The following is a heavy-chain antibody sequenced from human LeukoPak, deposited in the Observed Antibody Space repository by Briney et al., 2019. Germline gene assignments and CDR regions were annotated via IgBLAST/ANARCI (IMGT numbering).Heavy chain of an antibody. CDR1: GFTFSSYA. D-gene: IGHD3-22*01. CDR3: AKPSRITMIVSPFQH. CDR2: ISGSGGST. J-gene: IGHJ1*01. V-gene: IGHV3-23*01. Sequence: PGGSLRLSCAASGFTFSSYAMSWVRQAPGKGLEWVSAISGSGGSTYYADSVKGRFTISRDNSKDTLYLQMNSLRAEDTAVYYCAKPSRITMIVSPFQHWGQGTLVTVSS.